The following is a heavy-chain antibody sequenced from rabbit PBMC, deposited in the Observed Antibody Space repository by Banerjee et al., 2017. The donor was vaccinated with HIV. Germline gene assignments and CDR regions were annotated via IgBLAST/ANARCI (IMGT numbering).Heavy chain of an antibody. D-gene: IGHD1-1*01. Sequence: QSLEESGGDLVKPGASLTLTCTASGFSFSSSYYVCWVRQAPGKGLEWIACIYAGSIGNTYYSSWAKGRFTISKTSSTTVTLQMTSLTAADTATYFCARRDVDSGYYDLWGPGTLVTVS. J-gene: IGHJ4*01. V-gene: IGHV1S40*01. CDR1: GFSFSSSYY. CDR3: ARRDVDSGYYDL. CDR2: IYAGSIGNT.